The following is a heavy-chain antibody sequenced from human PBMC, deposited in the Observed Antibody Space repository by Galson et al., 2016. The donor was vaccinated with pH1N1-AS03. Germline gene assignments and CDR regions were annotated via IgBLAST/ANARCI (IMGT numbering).Heavy chain of an antibody. D-gene: IGHD2-15*01. J-gene: IGHJ3*02. CDR2: IYYSGST. Sequence: LTCTVSGGSISSYYWSWIRQPPGKGLEWVGYIYYSGSTNYNPSLKSRVTISVDTSKNQFSLKLSSLTAADTAVYYCARDAYCIGGSCYGGTRSGAFDIWGQGTMVTVSS. CDR3: ARDAYCIGGSCYGGTRSGAFDI. V-gene: IGHV4-59*01. CDR1: GGSISSYY.